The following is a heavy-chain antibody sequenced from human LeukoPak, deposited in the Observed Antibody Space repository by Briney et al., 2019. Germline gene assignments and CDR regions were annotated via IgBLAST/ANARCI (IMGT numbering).Heavy chain of an antibody. D-gene: IGHD1-1*01. CDR1: GGSFSGYY. J-gene: IGHJ4*02. CDR3: ARGRLDGYYFDY. CDR2: IHYSGAT. Sequence: SETLSLTCVVYGGSFSGYYWTWIRQPPGKGLEWIGEIHYSGATSYKPSLKSRVTISGDTSKNQVTLNLRSVTAADTAVYYCARGRLDGYYFDYWGQGALATVSS. V-gene: IGHV4-34*01.